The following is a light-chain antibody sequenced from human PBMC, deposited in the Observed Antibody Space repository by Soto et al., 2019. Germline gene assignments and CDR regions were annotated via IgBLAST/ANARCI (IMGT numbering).Light chain of an antibody. J-gene: IGKJ1*01. Sequence: DIQMTQSPSSLSASVGDRVTITCRASQAISIYFNWYQQKPGKAPDLLIYAASSLETGVSSGFSGSGSGTDFALTISNLQPEDAATYYCQQSYNTPWTFGQGTKVDIK. V-gene: IGKV1-39*01. CDR2: AAS. CDR3: QQSYNTPWT. CDR1: QAISIY.